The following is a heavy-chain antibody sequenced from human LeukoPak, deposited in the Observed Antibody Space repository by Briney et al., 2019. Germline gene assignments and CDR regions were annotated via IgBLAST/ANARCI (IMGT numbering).Heavy chain of an antibody. D-gene: IGHD5-24*01. J-gene: IGHJ4*02. CDR3: ARGEMATIQRYFDY. Sequence: GRSLRPSCAASGFTFSSYGMHWVRQAPGKGLEWVAVIWYDGSNKYYADSVKGRFTISRDNSKNTLYLQMNSLRAEDTAVYYCARGEMATIQRYFDYWGQGTLVTVSS. V-gene: IGHV3-33*01. CDR2: IWYDGSNK. CDR1: GFTFSSYG.